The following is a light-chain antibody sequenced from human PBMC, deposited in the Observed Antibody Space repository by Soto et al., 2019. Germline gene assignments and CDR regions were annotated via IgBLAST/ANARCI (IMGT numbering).Light chain of an antibody. CDR2: DAS. V-gene: IGKV3-11*01. CDR3: LQRSNWPPVT. CDR1: QSVSTY. Sequence: EIVLTQSPATLSLSPGERATLSCRASQSVSTYLAWYQQKPGQAPRLLIYDASNRATGIPARFSASGSGTEDTLPISSRQPADFAAYYCLQRSNWPPVTFGGGTKVEIK. J-gene: IGKJ4*02.